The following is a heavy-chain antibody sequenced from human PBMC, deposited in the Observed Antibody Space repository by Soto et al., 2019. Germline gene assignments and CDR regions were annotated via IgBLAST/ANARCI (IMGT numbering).Heavy chain of an antibody. CDR1: GFTFSSYG. CDR2: IWYDGSNK. CDR3: ARYLYYDSSQALGYYYGMDV. J-gene: IGHJ6*02. D-gene: IGHD3-22*01. V-gene: IGHV3-33*01. Sequence: QVQLVESGGGVVQPGRSLRLSCAASGFTFSSYGMHWVRQAPGKGLEWVAVIWYDGSNKYYADSVKGRFTISRDNSKNTLYLQMNSLRDEDTVVYYCARYLYYDSSQALGYYYGMDVWGQGTTVTVSS.